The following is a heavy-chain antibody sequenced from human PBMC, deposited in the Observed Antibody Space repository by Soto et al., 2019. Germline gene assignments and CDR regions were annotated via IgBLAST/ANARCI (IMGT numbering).Heavy chain of an antibody. J-gene: IGHJ6*02. CDR1: GGTFSSYA. CDR2: IIPIFGTA. CDR3: ARDKTVGATTEGVYYYYGMDV. D-gene: IGHD1-26*01. Sequence: QVQLVQSGAEVKKPGSSVKVPCKASGGTFSSYAISWVRQAPGQGLEWMGGIIPIFGTANYAQKFQGRVTITADESTSTAYMELSSLRSEDTAVYYCARDKTVGATTEGVYYYYGMDVWGQGTTVTVSS. V-gene: IGHV1-69*01.